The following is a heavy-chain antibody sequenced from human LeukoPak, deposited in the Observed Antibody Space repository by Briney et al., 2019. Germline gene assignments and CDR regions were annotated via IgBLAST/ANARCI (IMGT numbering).Heavy chain of an antibody. V-gene: IGHV3-53*01. Sequence: GGSLRLSCAASGFTVSSNYMSWVRQAPGKGLEWVSVIYSGGSTYYADSVKGRFTISRDNSKNTLYLQMNSLRAEDTAVYYCTVVVIQEDFDYWGQGTLVTVSS. CDR3: TVVVIQEDFDY. CDR2: IYSGGST. CDR1: GFTVSSNY. J-gene: IGHJ4*02. D-gene: IGHD3-22*01.